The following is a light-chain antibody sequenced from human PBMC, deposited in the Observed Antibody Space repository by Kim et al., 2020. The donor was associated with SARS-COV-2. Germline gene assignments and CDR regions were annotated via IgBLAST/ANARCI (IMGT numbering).Light chain of an antibody. CDR2: QNN. Sequence: SYELTQPPSVSVSPGQTASITCSGDKLGDKYVCWYQQRPGQSPVVVISQNNKRPSGIPERFSGSSSGSTAILTISGTQAIDEADYYCQTWDSTTAVVFGGGTKVTVL. V-gene: IGLV3-1*01. CDR3: QTWDSTTAVV. CDR1: KLGDKY. J-gene: IGLJ3*02.